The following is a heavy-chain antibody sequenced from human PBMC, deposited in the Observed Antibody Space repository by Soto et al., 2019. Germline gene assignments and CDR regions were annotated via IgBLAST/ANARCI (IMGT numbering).Heavy chain of an antibody. Sequence: VASLKISCEGSGYSFSNYWVAWVRQIPGKGLEWVGIFFPADSDNRYRKSFQGKVTISGDQSISTAYLQRGSLKASDTAMYYCARGGKGESPLYGMDVWGQGTTVTVSS. CDR1: GYSFSNYW. CDR3: ARGGKGESPLYGMDV. J-gene: IGHJ6*02. V-gene: IGHV5-51*01. CDR2: FFPADSDN. D-gene: IGHD2-21*01.